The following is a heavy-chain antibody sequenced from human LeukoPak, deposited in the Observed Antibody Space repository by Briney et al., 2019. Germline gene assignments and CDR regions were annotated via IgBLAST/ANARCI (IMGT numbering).Heavy chain of an antibody. V-gene: IGHV1-18*01. D-gene: IGHD2-2*01. CDR3: ARPGRYCSSTSCYMDV. Sequence: ASVKVSCKASGYTFTSYGISWVRQATGQGLEWMGWISAYNGNTNYAQKLQGRVTMTTDTSTSTAYMELRSLRSDDTAVYYCARPGRYCSSTSCYMDVWGKGTTVTVSS. J-gene: IGHJ6*03. CDR2: ISAYNGNT. CDR1: GYTFTSYG.